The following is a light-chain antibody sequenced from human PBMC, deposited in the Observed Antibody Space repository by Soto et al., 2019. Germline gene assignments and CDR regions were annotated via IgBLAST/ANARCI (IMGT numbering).Light chain of an antibody. CDR3: QQYNNWPRT. V-gene: IGKV3-15*01. CDR1: QSVGSN. J-gene: IGKJ1*01. Sequence: EIVMTQSPVTLSVSPGERATLSCRASQSVGSNLAWYQQKPGQAPRLLIYGASTRATAIPARFSGSGSGTEFTLTISSLQSEDFAVYYCQQYNNWPRTFGQGTKVEIK. CDR2: GAS.